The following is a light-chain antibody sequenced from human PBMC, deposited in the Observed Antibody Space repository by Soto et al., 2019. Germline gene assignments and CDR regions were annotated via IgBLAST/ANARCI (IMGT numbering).Light chain of an antibody. Sequence: QSVLTQPPSASGTPGQRVTISCSGSSSNIGSNYVYWYQQLPGTAPKLLIYRNNQRPSWVPDRFSGSKSGTSASLAISGLRSDDEADYYCAAWDDSLSGRYVFGTGTKLTVL. CDR3: AAWDDSLSGRYV. CDR2: RNN. J-gene: IGLJ1*01. CDR1: SSNIGSNY. V-gene: IGLV1-47*01.